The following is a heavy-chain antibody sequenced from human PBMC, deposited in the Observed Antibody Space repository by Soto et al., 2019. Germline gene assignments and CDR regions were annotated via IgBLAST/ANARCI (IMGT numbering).Heavy chain of an antibody. V-gene: IGHV1-18*01. CDR3: ARTYCYGGSSYPGQFDY. CDR1: GYIFTSYG. D-gene: IGHD2-15*01. CDR2: ISAYNANT. Sequence: QVQVVQSGADVKKPGASVKVSCKASGYIFTSYGITWVRQAPGQGLEWMGWISAYNANTNYAQKFQGRVTMTTDTSANTAYMELRSLRSDDTAVYYCARTYCYGGSSYPGQFDYWGQGTLVTVSS. J-gene: IGHJ4*02.